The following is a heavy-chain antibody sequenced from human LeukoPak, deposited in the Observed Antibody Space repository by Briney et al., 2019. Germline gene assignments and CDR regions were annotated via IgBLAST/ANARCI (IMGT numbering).Heavy chain of an antibody. J-gene: IGHJ4*02. CDR2: MYYRGTT. D-gene: IGHD2-15*01. CDR1: GGSISSSSYY. CDR3: AREYSRSVVAGSRPDL. V-gene: IGHV4-39*02. Sequence: SETLSLTCSVSGGSISSSSYYWGWIRQSPGTGLQWIGSMYYRGTTYENSSLKSRLTLSIDTSNNRFSLKLTSVTAADTAVYYCAREYSRSVVAGSRPDLWGQGLLVTVSS.